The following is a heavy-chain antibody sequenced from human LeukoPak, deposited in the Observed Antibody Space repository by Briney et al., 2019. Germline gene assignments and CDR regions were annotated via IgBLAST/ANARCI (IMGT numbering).Heavy chain of an antibody. CDR1: GYTFTSYY. CDR3: ARRWCSSTSCQFDY. Sequence: ASVKVSCKASGYTFTSYYMHWVRQAPGQGLEWMGIIKPSDGSTSYAQNFQSRVTMTRDTSTSTVYMELSSLRSGDTAVYYCARRWCSSTSCQFDYWGQGTLVTVSS. J-gene: IGHJ4*02. CDR2: IKPSDGST. V-gene: IGHV1-46*01. D-gene: IGHD2-2*01.